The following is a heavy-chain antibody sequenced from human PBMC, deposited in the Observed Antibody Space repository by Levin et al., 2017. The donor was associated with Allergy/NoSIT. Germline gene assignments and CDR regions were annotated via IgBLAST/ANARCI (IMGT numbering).Heavy chain of an antibody. J-gene: IGHJ4*02. CDR2: ISSAGNTI. CDR1: GFTFRDHF. CDR3: ARGSNLCYGYYFDR. V-gene: IGHV3-11*01. Sequence: GGSLRLSCAVSGFTFRDHFMAWIRQAPGKGLEWVSYISSAGNTILYADSVRGRFTISRDNAENLLYLQMDSLRDEDTAVYFCARGSNLCYGYYFDRWGQGSLVTVSS. D-gene: IGHD3-10*01.